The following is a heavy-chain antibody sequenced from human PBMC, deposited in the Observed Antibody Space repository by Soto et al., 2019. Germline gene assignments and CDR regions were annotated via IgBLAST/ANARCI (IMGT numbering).Heavy chain of an antibody. V-gene: IGHV6-1*01. J-gene: IGHJ6*02. CDR2: TYYRSKWYN. CDR1: GDSVSSNSAA. D-gene: IGHD2-15*01. CDR3: ARDRSFYCSGGSCYSYYYGMDV. Sequence: SQTLSLTCAISGDSVSSNSAALNWIRQSPSRGLEWLGRTYYRSKWYNDYAVSVKSRITINPDTSKNQFSLQLNSVTPEDTAVYYCARDRSFYCSGGSCYSYYYGMDVWGQGTTVTVSS.